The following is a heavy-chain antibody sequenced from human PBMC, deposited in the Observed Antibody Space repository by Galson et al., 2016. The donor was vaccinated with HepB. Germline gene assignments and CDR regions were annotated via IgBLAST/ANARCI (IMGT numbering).Heavy chain of an antibody. V-gene: IGHV3-21*01. D-gene: IGHD6-13*01. J-gene: IGHJ4*02. CDR2: ISSSSTYI. Sequence: SLRLSCAASGFIFSSYSMNWVRQAPGKGLEWVSSISSSSTYIKYADSVKGRCTISRDNAKNSLYLQLNSLRAEDTTGYYCARVIAACFVTWVPEHWGQGTLVTVSS. CDR3: ARVIAACFVTWVPEH. CDR1: GFIFSSYS.